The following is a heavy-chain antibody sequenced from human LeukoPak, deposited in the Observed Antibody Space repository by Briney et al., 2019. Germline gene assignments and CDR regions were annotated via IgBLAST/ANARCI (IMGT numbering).Heavy chain of an antibody. J-gene: IGHJ4*02. Sequence: PGRSLRLSCAASGFTFDDYAMHWVRQAPGKGLEWVSGISWNSGSIGYADSVKGRFTISRDNAKNSLYLQMNSLRAEDTALYYCAKASYCSSTSCYYYFDYWGQGTLVTVSS. CDR1: GFTFDDYA. CDR3: AKASYCSSTSCYYYFDY. D-gene: IGHD2-2*01. V-gene: IGHV3-9*01. CDR2: ISWNSGSI.